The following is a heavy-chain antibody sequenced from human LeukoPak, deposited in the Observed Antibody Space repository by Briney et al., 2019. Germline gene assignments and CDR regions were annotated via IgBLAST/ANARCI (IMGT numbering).Heavy chain of an antibody. CDR3: ARGVDTAMVTGGYNWFDP. D-gene: IGHD5-18*01. CDR1: GFTFSSYW. Sequence: GGSLRLSCAASGFTFSSYWMHWVRQAPGEGLVWVSRINTDGSSTTYADSVKGRFTISRDNAKNTLYLQMNSLRAEDTAVYYCARGVDTAMVTGGYNWFDPWGQGTRVTVSA. CDR2: INTDGSST. V-gene: IGHV3-74*01. J-gene: IGHJ5*02.